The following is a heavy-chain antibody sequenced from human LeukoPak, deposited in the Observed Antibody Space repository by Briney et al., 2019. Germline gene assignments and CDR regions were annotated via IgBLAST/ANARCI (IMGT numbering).Heavy chain of an antibody. CDR2: ISAYNGNT. CDR1: GYTFTSYA. D-gene: IGHD3-22*01. V-gene: IGHV1-18*01. CDR3: ARKDYYDSSGHDAFDI. J-gene: IGHJ3*02. Sequence: GASVKVSCKASGYTFTSYAMNWVRQAPGQGLEWMGWISAYNGNTNYAQKLQGRVTMTTDTSTNTAYMELRSLRSDDTAVYYCARKDYYDSSGHDAFDIWGQGTMVTVSS.